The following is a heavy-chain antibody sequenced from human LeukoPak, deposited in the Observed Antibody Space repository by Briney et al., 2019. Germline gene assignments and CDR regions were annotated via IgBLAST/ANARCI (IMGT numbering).Heavy chain of an antibody. CDR3: ARDQYSSGWYKAGY. J-gene: IGHJ4*02. CDR1: GFTLSSYW. Sequence: GGSLRLSCAASGFTLSSYWMHWVRHAPGKGLVWVSHINSEGSRTNYADSVKGRFTISRDNAKNSLYLQMNSLRAEDTAVYYCARDQYSSGWYKAGYWGQGTLVTVSS. D-gene: IGHD6-19*01. V-gene: IGHV3-74*01. CDR2: INSEGSRT.